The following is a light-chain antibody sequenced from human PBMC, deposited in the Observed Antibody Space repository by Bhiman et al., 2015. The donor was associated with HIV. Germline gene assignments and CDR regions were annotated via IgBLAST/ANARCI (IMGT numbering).Light chain of an antibody. Sequence: QSALTQPASVSGSPGQSITISCTGTSSDVGDYNYVSWYQQHPGKAPKVMIYDVSKRPSGVSHRFSGSKSGNTASLTISGLQAEDEADYYCSSYTSGSTPHVFGTGTKVTVL. V-gene: IGLV2-14*01. CDR3: SSYTSGSTPHV. J-gene: IGLJ1*01. CDR1: SSDVGDYNY. CDR2: DVS.